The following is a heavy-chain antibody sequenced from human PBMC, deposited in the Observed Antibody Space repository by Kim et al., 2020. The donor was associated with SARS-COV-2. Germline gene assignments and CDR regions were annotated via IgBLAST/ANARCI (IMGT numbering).Heavy chain of an antibody. CDR1: GFTFSSYD. J-gene: IGHJ5*02. CDR3: TIEISYVSSAFGLDP. CDR2: IHLGVET. V-gene: IGHV3-13*01. Sequence: GGSLRLSCAASGFTFSSYDFHWVRQATGKGLEWVSAIHLGVETYYSDSVKGRFTISRDNAKNSLYLEMNNLRESDTAVYYCTIEISYVSSAFGLDPWGQGTLVTVSS. D-gene: IGHD3-22*01.